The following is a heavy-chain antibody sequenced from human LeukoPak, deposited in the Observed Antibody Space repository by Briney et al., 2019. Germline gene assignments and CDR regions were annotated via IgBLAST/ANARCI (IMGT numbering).Heavy chain of an antibody. J-gene: IGHJ5*02. D-gene: IGHD3-3*01. CDR3: ARLPRRSTRSANTNWFDP. V-gene: IGHV4-61*02. CDR1: GGSISSGSYY. CDR2: FYTSGST. Sequence: SETLSLTCTVSGGSISSGSYYWSWIRPPAGKGLEWIGRFYTSGSTKYNPSLKSLVTISVDRSKNQFSLKLSSVTAADTAVYYCARLPRRSTRSANTNWFDPWGQGTLVTVSS.